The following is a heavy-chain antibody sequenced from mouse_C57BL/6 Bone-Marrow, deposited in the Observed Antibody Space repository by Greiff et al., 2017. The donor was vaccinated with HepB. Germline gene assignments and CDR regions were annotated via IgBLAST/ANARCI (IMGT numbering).Heavy chain of an antibody. V-gene: IGHV1-62-2*01. CDR1: GYTFTEYT. D-gene: IGHD3-2*02. Sequence: QVQLKESGAELVKPGASVKLSCKASGYTFTEYTIHWVKQRSGQGLEWIGWFYPGSGSIKYNEKFKDKATLTADKSSSTVYMELSRLTSEDSAVYFCARHERTAQATFAWFAYWGQGTLVTVSA. J-gene: IGHJ3*01. CDR3: ARHERTAQATFAWFAY. CDR2: FYPGSGSI.